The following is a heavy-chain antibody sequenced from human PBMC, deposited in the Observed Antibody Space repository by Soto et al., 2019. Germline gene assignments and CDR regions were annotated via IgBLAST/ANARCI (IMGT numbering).Heavy chain of an antibody. CDR2: ISDDGSNK. CDR3: ANYCRSTSCFSGGLEH. CDR1: DFTFSSYG. Sequence: ESGGGVVQPRRSLRLSCAASDFTFSSYGMHWVRQAPGKGLEWVAVISDDGSNKYYADSVKGRFTISRDNSKNTLYLQMNSLRAEDTAVYYCANYCRSTSCFSGGLEHWGQGTLVTVSS. V-gene: IGHV3-30*18. D-gene: IGHD2-2*01. J-gene: IGHJ4*02.